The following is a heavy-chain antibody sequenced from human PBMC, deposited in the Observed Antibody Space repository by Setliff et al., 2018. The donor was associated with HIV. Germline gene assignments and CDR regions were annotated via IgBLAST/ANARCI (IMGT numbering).Heavy chain of an antibody. CDR3: ALAVAGTGFDY. J-gene: IGHJ4*02. D-gene: IGHD6-19*01. V-gene: IGHV1-2*06. CDR2: INPNSGGT. CDR1: GYTFTGYY. Sequence: ASVKVSCKASGYTFTGYYMHWVRQAPGQELGWMGRINPNSGGTNYAQKFQGRVAMTRDTSISAAYMDLSRVRSDDTAVYYCALAVAGTGFDYWGQGTLVTVSS.